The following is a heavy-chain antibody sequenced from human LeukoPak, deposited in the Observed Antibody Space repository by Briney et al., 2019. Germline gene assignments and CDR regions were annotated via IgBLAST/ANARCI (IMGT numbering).Heavy chain of an antibody. CDR2: INAGNGNT. V-gene: IGHV1-3*01. D-gene: IGHD4-17*01. CDR1: GYTFTSYA. CDR3: AGWVSSLNDYGDYFDY. Sequence: ASVKVSCKASGYTFTSYAMHWVRQAPGQRLEWMGWINAGNGNTKYSQKFQGRVTITRDTSASTAYMELSSLRSEDTAVYYCAGWVSSLNDYGDYFDYWGQGTLGTVSS. J-gene: IGHJ4*02.